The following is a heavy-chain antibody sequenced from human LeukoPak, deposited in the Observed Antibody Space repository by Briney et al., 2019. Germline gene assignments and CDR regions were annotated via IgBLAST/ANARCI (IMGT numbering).Heavy chain of an antibody. D-gene: IGHD1-26*01. CDR3: ARVRLVGAINWFDP. CDR2: ISAYNGNT. J-gene: IGHJ5*02. Sequence: GASVKVSCKASGYTFTSYGISWVRQAPGQGLEWMGRISAYNGNTNYAQKLQGRVTMTTDTSTSTAYMELRSLRSDDTAVYYCARVRLVGAINWFDPWGQGTLVTVSS. V-gene: IGHV1-18*01. CDR1: GYTFTSYG.